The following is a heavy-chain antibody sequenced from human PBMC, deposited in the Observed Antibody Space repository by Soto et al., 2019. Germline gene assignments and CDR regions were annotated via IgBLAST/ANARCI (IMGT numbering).Heavy chain of an antibody. CDR1: GGSFSGYY. CDR3: ASFGSGGMDV. J-gene: IGHJ6*02. CDR2: INHSGST. D-gene: IGHD1-26*01. V-gene: IGHV4-34*01. Sequence: SETLSLTCAVYGGSFSGYYWSWIRQPPGKGLEWIGEINHSGSTNYNPSLKSRVTISVDTSKNQFSLKLSSVTAADTAVYYCASFGSGGMDVWGQGTTVTVSS.